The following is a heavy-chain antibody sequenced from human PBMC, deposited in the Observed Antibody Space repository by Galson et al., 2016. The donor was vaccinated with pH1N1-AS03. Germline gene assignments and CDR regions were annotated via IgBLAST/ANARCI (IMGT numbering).Heavy chain of an antibody. D-gene: IGHD1-1*01. J-gene: IGHJ4*02. Sequence: SLRLSCAASGFTFSSYAMSWVHQAPGKGLEWVSAVSGSGGSTYYADSVKGRFTISRDNSKNTVYLQMTSLRAEDTAVYYCATNALKVRVDYWGQGTLVTVSS. CDR1: GFTFSSYA. CDR2: VSGSGGST. V-gene: IGHV3-23*01. CDR3: ATNALKVRVDY.